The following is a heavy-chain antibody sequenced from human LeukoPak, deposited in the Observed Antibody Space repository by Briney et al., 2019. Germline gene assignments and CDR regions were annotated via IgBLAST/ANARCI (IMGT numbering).Heavy chain of an antibody. Sequence: GGSLRLSCAASGFTFSSYAMSWVRQAPRKGLERVSAISGSGGSTYYADSVKGRFTISRDNSKNTLYLQMNSLRAEDTAVYYCANEEPLYDYVWGSYLDYWGQGTLVTVSS. CDR2: ISGSGGST. V-gene: IGHV3-23*01. J-gene: IGHJ4*02. D-gene: IGHD3-16*01. CDR1: GFTFSSYA. CDR3: ANEEPLYDYVWGSYLDY.